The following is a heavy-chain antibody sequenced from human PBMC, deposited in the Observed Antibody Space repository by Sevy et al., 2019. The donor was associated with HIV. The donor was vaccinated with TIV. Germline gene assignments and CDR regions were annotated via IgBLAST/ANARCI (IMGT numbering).Heavy chain of an antibody. J-gene: IGHJ6*02. V-gene: IGHV3-21*01. CDR3: ARLGSSGWAGMDV. Sequence: GGSLRLSCVASGFTFSTYSMNWVRQAPGKGLEWVSSISCLSNYIYYSDSVRGRFTISRDNAKNSLYLQMNSLRAEDTALYYCARLGSSGWAGMDVWGQGTTVTVSS. CDR1: GFTFSTYS. D-gene: IGHD6-19*01. CDR2: ISCLSNYI.